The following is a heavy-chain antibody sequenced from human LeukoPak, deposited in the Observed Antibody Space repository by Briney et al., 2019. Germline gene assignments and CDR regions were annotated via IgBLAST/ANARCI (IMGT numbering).Heavy chain of an antibody. J-gene: IGHJ5*02. CDR2: IFYNGNT. CDR3: ARHSGLRSPFDP. D-gene: IGHD3-3*01. CDR1: GSSISSSTYY. Sequence: SETLSLTCTVSGSSISSSTYYWGWIRQPPGKGLEWIGSIFYNGNTYYSPSLKSRVTISVDTSENQFSLKLSSVTAADTAIYYCARHSGLRSPFDPWGQGTLVTVSS. V-gene: IGHV4-39*01.